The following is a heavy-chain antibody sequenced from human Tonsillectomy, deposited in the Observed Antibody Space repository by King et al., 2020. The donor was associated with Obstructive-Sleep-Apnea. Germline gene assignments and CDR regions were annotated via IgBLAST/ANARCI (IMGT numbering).Heavy chain of an antibody. CDR2: IYHSGST. CDR3: AREEGILESFDY. CDR1: GYSISSGYY. V-gene: IGHV4-38-2*02. Sequence: QLQESGPGLVKPSETLSLTCTVSGYSISSGYYWGWIRQPPGKGLEWIGSIYHSGSTYYNPSLKSRVTISVDTSKNQFSLKLSSVTAADTAVYYCAREEGILESFDYWGQGTLVTVSS. D-gene: IGHD1-1*01. J-gene: IGHJ4*02.